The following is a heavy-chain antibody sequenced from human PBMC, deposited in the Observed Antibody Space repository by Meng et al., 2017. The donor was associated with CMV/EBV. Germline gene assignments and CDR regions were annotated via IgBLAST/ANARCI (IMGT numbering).Heavy chain of an antibody. CDR1: GFTFSSYS. J-gene: IGHJ6*02. D-gene: IGHD2-15*01. V-gene: IGHV3-21*01. Sequence: GGSLRLSCAASGFTFSSYSMNWVRQAPGKGLEWVSSISSSSSYIYYADSVKGRFTISRDNAKNSLYLQMNSLRAEDTAVYYCARGYCSGGSCYSWDYYYGMDVWGQGTTVTVSS. CDR3: ARGYCSGGSCYSWDYYYGMDV. CDR2: ISSSSSYI.